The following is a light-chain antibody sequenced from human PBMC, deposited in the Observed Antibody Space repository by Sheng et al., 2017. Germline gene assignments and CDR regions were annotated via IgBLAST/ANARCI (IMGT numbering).Light chain of an antibody. J-gene: IGKJ4*01. CDR3: QQRTNWPLT. Sequence: EIVLIQSPATLSLSPGERATLSCRASQSVSRYLAWFQQKPGQAPRLLIYDASTRATGIPARFSGSGSGTDFTLTISSLEPEDFAVYYCQQRTNWPLTFGGGTKGGDQT. CDR2: DAS. CDR1: QSVSRY. V-gene: IGKV3-11*01.